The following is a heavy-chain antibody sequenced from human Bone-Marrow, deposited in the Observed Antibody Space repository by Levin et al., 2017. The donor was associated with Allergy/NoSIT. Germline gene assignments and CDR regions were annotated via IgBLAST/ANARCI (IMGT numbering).Heavy chain of an antibody. CDR3: ARGLPWFDP. D-gene: IGHD5-12*01. J-gene: IGHJ5*02. CDR1: GDSIRSGTYY. Sequence: SQTLSLTCTVSGDSIRSGTYYWSWIRQPAGKGLEWIGHIYTSGSTDYNPSLKSRVTISVDTPKNQFSLKLSSVTAADTAVYYCARGLPWFDPWGQGTLVTVSS. V-gene: IGHV4-61*09. CDR2: IYTSGST.